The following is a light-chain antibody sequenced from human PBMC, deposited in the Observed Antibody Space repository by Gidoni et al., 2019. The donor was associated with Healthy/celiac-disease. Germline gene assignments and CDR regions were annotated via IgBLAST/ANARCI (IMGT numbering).Light chain of an antibody. J-gene: IGKJ1*01. V-gene: IGKV3-15*01. CDR3: QQYNNWPRT. CDR1: QSVSSN. Sequence: IVMTQSPATLSVSPGERATLTCRASQSVSSNFSWYQQKPGQAPRLLIYGASTRATGIPARFSGSGSGTEFPLTISSLQSEDFAVYYCQQYNNWPRTFGQGTKVEIK. CDR2: GAS.